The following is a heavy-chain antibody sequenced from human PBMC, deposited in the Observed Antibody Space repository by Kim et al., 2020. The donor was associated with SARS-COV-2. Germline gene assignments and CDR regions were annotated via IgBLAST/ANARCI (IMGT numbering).Heavy chain of an antibody. J-gene: IGHJ3*02. Sequence: QKFQGRVTITADESTSTAYMELSSLRSEDTAVYYCARGGSSWYFTDAFDIWGQGTMVTVSS. D-gene: IGHD6-13*01. CDR3: ARGGSSWYFTDAFDI. V-gene: IGHV1-69*01.